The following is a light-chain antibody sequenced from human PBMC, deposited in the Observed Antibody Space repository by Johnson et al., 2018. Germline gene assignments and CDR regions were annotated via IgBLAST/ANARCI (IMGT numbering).Light chain of an antibody. CDR3: GTWDSSLLAGNV. CDR2: ENN. V-gene: IGLV1-51*02. J-gene: IGLJ1*01. CDR1: SSNIGNNY. Sequence: QSVLTQPPSVSAAPGQKVTISCSGSSSNIGNNYVSWYQQLPGTAPKLLIYENNKRPSGIPDRFSGSKSGTSATLGITGLQTGEEAVYYCGTWDSSLLAGNVFGTVTKVTFL.